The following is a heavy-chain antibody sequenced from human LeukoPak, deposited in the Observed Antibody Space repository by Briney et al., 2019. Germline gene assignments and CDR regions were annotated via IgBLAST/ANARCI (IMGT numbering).Heavy chain of an antibody. J-gene: IGHJ4*02. Sequence: SVKVSCKASGGTFSNYAISRVRQAPGQGLEWMGRIIPILGITNYAQKFQGRVTITADKSTSTAYMEVSRLRSEDTAVYYCARGSQVVAADSGQFDYWGQGTLVTVSS. CDR2: IIPILGIT. CDR1: GGTFSNYA. CDR3: ARGSQVVAADSGQFDY. D-gene: IGHD2-15*01. V-gene: IGHV1-69*04.